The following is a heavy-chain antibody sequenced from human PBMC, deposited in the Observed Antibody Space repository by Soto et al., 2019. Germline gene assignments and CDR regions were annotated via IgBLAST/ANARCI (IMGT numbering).Heavy chain of an antibody. CDR3: AREVQVHTPAFVY. CDR1: GGTFNTYA. Sequence: QVQLVQSGAEMKKPGSSVKVSCQSSGGTFNTYAMNWERQAPGQDPEWMGDISPMFGAANYAPKFQGRVTITADESTGTSYMQLSSLPSEDTALYFCAREVQVHTPAFVYWGQGTLVTVSS. CDR2: ISPMFGAA. J-gene: IGHJ4*02. V-gene: IGHV1-69*19. D-gene: IGHD3-10*01.